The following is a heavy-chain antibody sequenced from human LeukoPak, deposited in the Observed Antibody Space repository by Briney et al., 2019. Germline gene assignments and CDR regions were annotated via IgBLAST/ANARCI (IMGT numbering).Heavy chain of an antibody. CDR2: INPNSGGT. D-gene: IGHD2-21*02. Sequence: GASVKVSCKASEYTFTSYYMHWVRQAPGQGLEWGGWINPNSGGTSYAQKFQGRVTMTRDTSISTAYMDLSRLRSDDTAGYYCARGVTARGLYCYMDVWGKGTTVTLSS. J-gene: IGHJ6*03. CDR1: EYTFTSYY. V-gene: IGHV1-2*02. CDR3: ARGVTARGLYCYMDV.